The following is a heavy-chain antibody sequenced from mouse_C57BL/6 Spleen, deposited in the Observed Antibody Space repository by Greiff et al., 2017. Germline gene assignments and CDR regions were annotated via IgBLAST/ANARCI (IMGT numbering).Heavy chain of an antibody. V-gene: IGHV1-74*01. Sequence: VQLQQPGAELVTPGASVKVSCKASGYTFTSYWMHWVKQRPGQGLEWIGRIHPSDSDTNYNQKFKGKATLTVDKSSSTAYMQLSSLTSEDSAVYYCAIRTMGTVPPYYARDYWGQGTSVTVSS. CDR2: IHPSDSDT. J-gene: IGHJ4*01. CDR3: AIRTMGTVPPYYARDY. CDR1: GYTFTSYW. D-gene: IGHD1-1*01.